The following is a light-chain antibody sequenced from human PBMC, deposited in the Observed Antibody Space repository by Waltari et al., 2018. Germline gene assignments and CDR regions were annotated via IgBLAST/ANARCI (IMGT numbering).Light chain of an antibody. CDR2: YVD. Sequence: QSALTQPRSVSGSPGQSVTLSCTGTSSAVGGYDYVSWYQQHPGNAPKLIISYVDKRPSGVSDRFSGSKSGNTASLTISGLQVDDEASYYCCSFAGNYTLLFGGGTNLTVL. V-gene: IGLV2-11*01. J-gene: IGLJ2*01. CDR1: SSAVGGYDY. CDR3: CSFAGNYTLL.